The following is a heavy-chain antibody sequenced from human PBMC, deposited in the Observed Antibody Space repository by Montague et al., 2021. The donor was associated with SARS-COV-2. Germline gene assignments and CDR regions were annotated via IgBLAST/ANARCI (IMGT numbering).Heavy chain of an antibody. CDR2: IWYDGSNK. CDR1: GFTFSSYG. J-gene: IGHJ4*02. V-gene: IGHV3-33*01. D-gene: IGHD3-16*01. CDR3: ARDLFWGTDSGTQQRRDY. Sequence: SLRLSCAASGFTFSSYGMHWVRQAPGKGLEWVAVIWYDGSNKYYADSVKGRFTISRDNSKNTLYLQMNSLRAEDTAVYYCARDLFWGTDSGTQQRRDYWGQGTLDTVSS.